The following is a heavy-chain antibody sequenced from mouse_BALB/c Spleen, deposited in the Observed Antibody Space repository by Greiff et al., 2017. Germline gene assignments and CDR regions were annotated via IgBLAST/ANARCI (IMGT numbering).Heavy chain of an antibody. Sequence: VQLKESGPGLVKPSQSLSLTCSVTGYSITSGYYWNWIRQFPGNKLEWMGYISYDGSNNYNPSLKNRISITRDTSKNQFFLKLNSVTTEDTATYYCAIYYDYDVWFAYWGQGTLVTVSA. V-gene: IGHV3-6*02. CDR1: GYSITSGYY. CDR3: AIYYDYDVWFAY. CDR2: ISYDGSN. D-gene: IGHD2-4*01. J-gene: IGHJ3*01.